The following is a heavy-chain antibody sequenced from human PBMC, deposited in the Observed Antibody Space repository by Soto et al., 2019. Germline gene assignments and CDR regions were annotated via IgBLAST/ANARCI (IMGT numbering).Heavy chain of an antibody. Sequence: SESLSLTGSVSGXSISSYSSSCVRQPPGKGLEWNGYIYHSGSTNYYPSLKRRVTISVDTSKNQFSLKLSSVTAADTAVYYCARGKWLRSSFDYWGQGTLVTVSS. D-gene: IGHD5-12*01. V-gene: IGHV4-59*12. J-gene: IGHJ4*02. CDR2: IYHSGST. CDR3: ARGKWLRSSFDY. CDR1: GXSISSYS.